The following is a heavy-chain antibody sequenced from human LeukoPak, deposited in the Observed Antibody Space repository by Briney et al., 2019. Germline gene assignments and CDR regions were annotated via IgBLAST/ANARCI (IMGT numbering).Heavy chain of an antibody. J-gene: IGHJ6*03. D-gene: IGHD4-23*01. CDR1: GFTFGDYA. Sequence: GGSLRLSCTASGFTFGDYAMTWVRQAPGKGLEWVGFIRSKAYGGTADYAASVKGRFTISRDDSKSIAYLQMNSLKTEDTAVYYCTRYGGNSGFYYYYMDVWGKGTTVTISS. CDR2: IRSKAYGGTA. CDR3: TRYGGNSGFYYYYMDV. V-gene: IGHV3-49*04.